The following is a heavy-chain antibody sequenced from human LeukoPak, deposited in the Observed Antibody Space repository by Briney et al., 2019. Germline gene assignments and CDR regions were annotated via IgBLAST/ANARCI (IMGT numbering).Heavy chain of an antibody. Sequence: ASVKVSCKASGYTFTSYDINWVRQATGQGLEWMGWINPNSGGTNYAQKFQGRVTMTRDTSISTAYMELSRLRSDDTAVYYCARDLGYYDSSGYNYWGQGTLVTVSS. V-gene: IGHV1-2*02. J-gene: IGHJ4*02. D-gene: IGHD3-22*01. CDR2: INPNSGGT. CDR1: GYTFTSYD. CDR3: ARDLGYYDSSGYNY.